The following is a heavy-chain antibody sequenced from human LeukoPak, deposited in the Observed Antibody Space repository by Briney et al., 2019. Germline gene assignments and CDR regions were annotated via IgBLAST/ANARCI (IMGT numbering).Heavy chain of an antibody. V-gene: IGHV3-30-3*01. CDR3: AREGRNYQLPGRWSDP. J-gene: IGHJ5*02. D-gene: IGHD2-2*01. Sequence: GGSLRLSCAASGFTFSSYAMNWVRQAPGKGLEWVAVISFDGSNKYYADSVKGRFTISRDNSKNTLYLQMNSLRAEDTAVYYCAREGRNYQLPGRWSDPWGQGTLVTVSS. CDR1: GFTFSSYA. CDR2: ISFDGSNK.